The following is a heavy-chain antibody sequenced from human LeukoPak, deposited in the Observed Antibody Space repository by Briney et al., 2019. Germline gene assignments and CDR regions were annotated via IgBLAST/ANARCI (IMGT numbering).Heavy chain of an antibody. Sequence: PGRSLRLSCAASGFTFDDYAMHWVRQAPGKGLGWVSGISWNSGSIGYADSVKGRFTISRDNAKNSLYLQMNSLRAEDTALYYCTRVPGVAMGDFDYWGQGTLVTVSS. D-gene: IGHD2-15*01. V-gene: IGHV3-9*01. CDR3: TRVPGVAMGDFDY. CDR1: GFTFDDYA. J-gene: IGHJ4*02. CDR2: ISWNSGSI.